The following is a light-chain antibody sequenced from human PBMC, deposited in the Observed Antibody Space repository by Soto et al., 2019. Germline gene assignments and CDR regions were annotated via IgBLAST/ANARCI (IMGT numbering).Light chain of an antibody. Sequence: EIVLTQSPGTLSLSPGERATLSCRASQSVTSNYLAWYQQKPGQAPRLLIYAASRRAPGIPDRFSASGSGTDFTLTISRLEPEDFAVYFCQQHGTSPPWTFGQGAKVDIK. CDR1: QSVTSNY. CDR3: QQHGTSPPWT. J-gene: IGKJ1*01. V-gene: IGKV3-20*01. CDR2: AAS.